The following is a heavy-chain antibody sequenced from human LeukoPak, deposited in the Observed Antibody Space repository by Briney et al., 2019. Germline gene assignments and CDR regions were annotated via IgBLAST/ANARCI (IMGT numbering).Heavy chain of an antibody. J-gene: IGHJ4*02. D-gene: IGHD3-22*01. Sequence: PSETLSLTCTVSGYSISSGYYWGWIRRPPGKGLEWIGSIYHSGSTYYNPSLKSRVTISVDTSKNQFSLKLSSVTAADTAVYYCAVSIVVVITGFDYWGQGTLVTVSS. CDR3: AVSIVVVITGFDY. V-gene: IGHV4-38-2*02. CDR1: GYSISSGYY. CDR2: IYHSGST.